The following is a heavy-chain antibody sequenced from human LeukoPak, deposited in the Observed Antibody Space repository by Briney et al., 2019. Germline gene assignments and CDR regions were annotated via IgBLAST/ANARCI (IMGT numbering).Heavy chain of an antibody. V-gene: IGHV5-51*01. CDR2: IFPSDSDT. CDR3: GRVWCSGYEFDY. CDR1: GYSFTNNW. D-gene: IGHD5-12*01. J-gene: IGHJ4*02. Sequence: EESLKISCKGYGYSFTNNWIGWVRQMPGKGLEWMGIIFPSDSDTRYSPSFQGQVTISADKSINTAYQQWNSLRASDTAMYYCGRVWCSGYEFDYWGQGTLVTVSS.